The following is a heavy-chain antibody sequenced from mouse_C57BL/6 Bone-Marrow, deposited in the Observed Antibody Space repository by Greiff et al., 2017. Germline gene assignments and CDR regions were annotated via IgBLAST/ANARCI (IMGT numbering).Heavy chain of an antibody. CDR1: GYSFTGYY. CDR2: INPSTGGT. V-gene: IGHV1-42*01. Sequence: VQLQQSGPELVKPGASVKISCKASGYSFTGYYMNWVKQSPEKSLEWIGEINPSTGGTTYNQKFKAKATLTVAKSSSTAYMQLKSLTSEDSAVYYCARCSSYWYFDVWGTGTTVTVSS. D-gene: IGHD1-1*01. CDR3: ARCSSYWYFDV. J-gene: IGHJ1*03.